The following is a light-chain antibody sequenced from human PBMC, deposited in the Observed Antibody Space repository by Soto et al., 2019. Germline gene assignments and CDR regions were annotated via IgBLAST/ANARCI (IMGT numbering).Light chain of an antibody. Sequence: EMVITQSPATLSVSPGETATLSCRASQSVNLNLAWYQQKPGQAPRLLIYGASIRATGIPARFSGSGAGTEFTLTINSLQSEDSAVYYCQQCVSWPPLTFGGGTTVEIK. J-gene: IGKJ4*01. CDR1: QSVNLN. V-gene: IGKV3-15*01. CDR2: GAS. CDR3: QQCVSWPPLT.